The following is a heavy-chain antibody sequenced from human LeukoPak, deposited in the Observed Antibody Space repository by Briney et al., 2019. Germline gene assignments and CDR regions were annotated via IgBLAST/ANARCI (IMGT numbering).Heavy chain of an antibody. CDR2: INHSGST. Sequence: SETLSLTCAVYGGSFSGYYWSWIRQPPGKGLEWIGEINHSGSTNYNPSLKSRVILSVDTSKNQFSLRLRSVTAADTALYYCASRTTFIVVATPHDASDIWGQGTMVTVSS. CDR1: GGSFSGYY. V-gene: IGHV4-34*01. D-gene: IGHD3-22*01. J-gene: IGHJ3*02. CDR3: ASRTTFIVVATPHDASDI.